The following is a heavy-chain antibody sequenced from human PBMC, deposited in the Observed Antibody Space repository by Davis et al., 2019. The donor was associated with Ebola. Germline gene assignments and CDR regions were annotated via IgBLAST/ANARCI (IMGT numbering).Heavy chain of an antibody. CDR1: GGSISSSNW. V-gene: IGHV4-4*02. J-gene: IGHJ1*01. Sequence: PSETLSLTCAVSGGSISSSNWWSWVRLAPGKGLEWIGEIYHSGTTNYNPSLKSRVTISIDTSSNQFSLKLNSVTAADTALYYCARNSGWYGYFQDWGQGTLVTVSS. D-gene: IGHD6-19*01. CDR3: ARNSGWYGYFQD. CDR2: IYHSGTT.